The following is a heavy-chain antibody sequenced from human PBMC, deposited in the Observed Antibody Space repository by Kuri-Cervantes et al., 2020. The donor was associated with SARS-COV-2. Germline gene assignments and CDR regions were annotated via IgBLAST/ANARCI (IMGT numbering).Heavy chain of an antibody. CDR1: GGTFSSYT. Sequence: SVKVSCKASGGTFSSYTISWVRQAPGQGLEWMGIINPSGGSTSYAQKFQGRVTMTRDTSTSTVYMELSSLRSEDTAVYYCARAQEHNAQQLAGVDYWGQGTLVTVSS. CDR2: INPSGGST. D-gene: IGHD6-13*01. J-gene: IGHJ4*02. V-gene: IGHV1-46*01. CDR3: ARAQEHNAQQLAGVDY.